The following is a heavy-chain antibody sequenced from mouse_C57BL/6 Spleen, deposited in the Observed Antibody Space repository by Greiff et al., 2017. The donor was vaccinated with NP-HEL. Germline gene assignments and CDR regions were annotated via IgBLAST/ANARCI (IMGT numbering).Heavy chain of an antibody. V-gene: IGHV1-53*01. CDR1: GYTFTSYW. J-gene: IGHJ2*01. CDR3: ARDRYGSSYFDC. Sequence: VQLQQSGTELVKPGASVKLSCKASGYTFTSYWMHWVKQRPGQGLEWIGNINPSNGGTNYNEKFKSKATLTVDKSSSTAYMQLSSLTSEDSAVYYCARDRYGSSYFDCWGQGTTLTVSS. CDR2: INPSNGGT. D-gene: IGHD1-1*01.